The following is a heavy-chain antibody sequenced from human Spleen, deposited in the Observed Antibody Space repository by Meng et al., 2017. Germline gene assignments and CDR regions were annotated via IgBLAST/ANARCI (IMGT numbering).Heavy chain of an antibody. J-gene: IGHJ5*02. D-gene: IGHD3-10*01. CDR3: ARGSNYYGSELHNWFDP. V-gene: IGHV4-31*03. Sequence: QGQRQEAGPGLVRPSQTLSLTCTVSGASISSGASYWSWIRQPPGKGLEFIGYIYYSGGTYYNPSLKSRVTISGDTSKTQFSLKLRSVTAADTAVYYCARGSNYYGSELHNWFDPWGQGTLVTVSS. CDR1: GASISSGASY. CDR2: IYYSGGT.